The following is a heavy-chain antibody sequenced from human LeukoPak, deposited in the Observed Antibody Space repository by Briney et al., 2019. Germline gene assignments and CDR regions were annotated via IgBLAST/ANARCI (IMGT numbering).Heavy chain of an antibody. CDR1: GYSISSGYY. CDR3: ARETAAARYPIHYYYYYMDV. Sequence: SETLSLTCTVSGYSISSGYYWGWIRQPPGKGLEWIGSIYHSGSTYYNPSLKSRVTISVDTSKNQFSLKLSSVTAADTAVYYCARETAAARYPIHYYYYYMDVWGKGTTVTVSS. V-gene: IGHV4-38-2*02. J-gene: IGHJ6*03. D-gene: IGHD6-13*01. CDR2: IYHSGST.